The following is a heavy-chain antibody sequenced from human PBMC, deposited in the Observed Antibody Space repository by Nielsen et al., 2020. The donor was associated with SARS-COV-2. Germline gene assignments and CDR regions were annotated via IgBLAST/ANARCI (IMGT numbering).Heavy chain of an antibody. J-gene: IGHJ4*02. CDR1: GFTFSSHW. V-gene: IGHV3-7*01. Sequence: GESLKISCAASGFTFSSHWMIWVRQPPGKGLEWLANIKHDGSEQYYVDSVKGRFTMSRDNVKNLLYLQMNSLRDDDTAVYYCARDSYIVPTNYYFDYWGQGALVTVSS. CDR3: ARDSYIVPTNYYFDY. CDR2: IKHDGSEQ. D-gene: IGHD5-12*01.